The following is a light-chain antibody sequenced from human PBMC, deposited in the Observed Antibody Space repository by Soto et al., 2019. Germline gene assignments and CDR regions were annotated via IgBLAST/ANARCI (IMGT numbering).Light chain of an antibody. CDR2: GAS. J-gene: IGKJ2*01. CDR3: QQYGSSPPYA. Sequence: EIVLMQSPGTLSLSPGERATLSCRASQSISSTYLAWYRQKPGQAPRLLIYGASIRATGIPDRFSGSGSGTDFTLTISRLEPEDFAVYYCQQYGSSPPYAFGQGTKLEIK. CDR1: QSISSTY. V-gene: IGKV3-20*01.